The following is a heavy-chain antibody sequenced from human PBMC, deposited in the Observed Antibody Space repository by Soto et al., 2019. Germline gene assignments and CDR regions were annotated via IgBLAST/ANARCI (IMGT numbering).Heavy chain of an antibody. CDR2: ISYDGSNK. CDR1: GFTFSSYA. J-gene: IGHJ4*02. V-gene: IGHV3-30-3*01. CDR3: ASRSPALEY. Sequence: GGSLRLSCAASGFTFSSYAMHWVRQAPGKGLEWVAVISYDGSNKYYADSVKGRFTISRDNSKNMLYLQMNSLRAEDTAVYYCASRSPALEYWGQGTLVTVSS. D-gene: IGHD2-2*01.